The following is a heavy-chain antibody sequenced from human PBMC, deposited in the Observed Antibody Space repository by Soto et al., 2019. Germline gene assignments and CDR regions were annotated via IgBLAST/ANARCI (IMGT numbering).Heavy chain of an antibody. CDR1: GGPISRWGYY. CDR2: ISYSGIT. Sequence: TLSLNCTVSGGPISRWGYYLRRIRQCPGKGLEWIAYISYSGITYYNPSHKTRVIASADTCRNQFFLELKSVTVADTAVYYCARDLWGYCGTDCYPLDVWGQGTKVT. CDR3: ARDLWGYCGTDCYPLDV. J-gene: IGHJ6*02. V-gene: IGHV4-31*03. D-gene: IGHD2-21*02.